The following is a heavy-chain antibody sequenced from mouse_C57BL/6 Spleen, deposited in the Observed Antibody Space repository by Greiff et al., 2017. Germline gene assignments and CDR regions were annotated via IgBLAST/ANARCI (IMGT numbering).Heavy chain of an antibody. Sequence: QVQLKESGAELVRPGASVTLSCKASGYTFTDYEMHWVKQTPVHGLEWIGAIDPETGGTAYNQKFKGKAILTADKSSSTAYMELRSLTSEDSAVYYCTRKAFRLWYFDVWGTGTTVTVSS. V-gene: IGHV1-15*01. J-gene: IGHJ1*03. D-gene: IGHD3-2*02. CDR3: TRKAFRLWYFDV. CDR1: GYTFTDYE. CDR2: IDPETGGT.